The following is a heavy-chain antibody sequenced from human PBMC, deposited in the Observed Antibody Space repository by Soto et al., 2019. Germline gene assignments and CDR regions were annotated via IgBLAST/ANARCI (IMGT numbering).Heavy chain of an antibody. V-gene: IGHV1-69*12. CDR1: GGTFSSYA. Sequence: QVQLVQSGAEVKKPGSSVKVSCKASGGTFSSYAISWVRQAPGQGLEWMGGIIPIFGTANYAQKFQGRVTITADESTSTAYMELSSLRSEDTAVYYCARGGDLSVTNPGHWFDPWGQGTPVTVSS. J-gene: IGHJ5*02. D-gene: IGHD4-17*01. CDR3: ARGGDLSVTNPGHWFDP. CDR2: IIPIFGTA.